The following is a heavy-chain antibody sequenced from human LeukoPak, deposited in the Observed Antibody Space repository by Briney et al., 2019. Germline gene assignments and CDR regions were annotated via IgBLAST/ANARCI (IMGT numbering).Heavy chain of an antibody. CDR3: ARQGYGDYGKRYFDY. J-gene: IGHJ4*02. D-gene: IGHD4-17*01. CDR1: GYSFTTYW. Sequence: GESLKISCEASGYSFTTYWIGWVRQMPGKGLEWMGIIYPGDSDTRYSPSFQGQVTISADKSISAAYLQWSSLKASDTAMYYCARQGYGDYGKRYFDYWGQGTLVTVSS. CDR2: IYPGDSDT. V-gene: IGHV5-51*01.